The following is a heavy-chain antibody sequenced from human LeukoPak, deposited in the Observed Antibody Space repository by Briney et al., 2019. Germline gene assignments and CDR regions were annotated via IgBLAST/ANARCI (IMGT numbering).Heavy chain of an antibody. V-gene: IGHV1-2*02. Sequence: ASVEVSCKASGYTFTGYYMHWVRQAPGQGLEWMGWINPNSGGTNYAQKFQGRVTMTRDTSISTAYMELSRLRSDDTAVYYCARDYGGVVVPAAMGDHDAFDIWGQGTMVTVSS. CDR1: GYTFTGYY. D-gene: IGHD2-2*01. CDR2: INPNSGGT. J-gene: IGHJ3*02. CDR3: ARDYGGVVVPAAMGDHDAFDI.